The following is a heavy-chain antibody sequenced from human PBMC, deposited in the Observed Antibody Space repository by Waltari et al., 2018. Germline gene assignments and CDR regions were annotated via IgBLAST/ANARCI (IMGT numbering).Heavy chain of an antibody. V-gene: IGHV3-33*01. J-gene: IGHJ4*02. CDR2: IWYDGSNK. D-gene: IGHD5-18*01. CDR3: ARDPGYSYGDYFDY. Sequence: QVQLVESGGGVVQPGRSLRLSCAASGFTFSSYGMHWVRRAPGKGVEWVAVIWYDGSNKYYADSVKGRFTISRDNSKNTLYLQMNSLRAEDTAVYYCARDPGYSYGDYFDYWGQGTLVTVSS. CDR1: GFTFSSYG.